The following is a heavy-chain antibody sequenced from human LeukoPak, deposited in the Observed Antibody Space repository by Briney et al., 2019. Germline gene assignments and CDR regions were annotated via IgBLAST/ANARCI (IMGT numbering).Heavy chain of an antibody. CDR3: ARSSIIAAAGPYCFDY. D-gene: IGHD6-13*01. Sequence: ASVKVSCKASGGTFSSYAISWVRQAPGQGLEWMGGIIPIFGTANYAQKFQGRVTITADKSTSTAYMELSSLRSEDTAVYYCARSSIIAAAGPYCFDYWGQGTLVTVSS. CDR2: IIPIFGTA. J-gene: IGHJ4*02. CDR1: GGTFSSYA. V-gene: IGHV1-69*06.